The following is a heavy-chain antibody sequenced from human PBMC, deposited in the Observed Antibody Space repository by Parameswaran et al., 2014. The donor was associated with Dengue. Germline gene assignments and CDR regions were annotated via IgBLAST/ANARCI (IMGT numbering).Heavy chain of an antibody. D-gene: IGHD2-15*01. Sequence: WVRQAPGQGLEWMGWINPNSGGTNYAQKFQGRVTMTRDTSISTAYMELSRLRSDDTAVYYCASEGSLWQQDHKGQGYCSGGSCYGENGMDVWGQGTTVTVSS. V-gene: IGHV1-2*02. CDR2: INPNSGGT. CDR3: ASEGSLWQQDHKGQGYCSGGSCYGENGMDV. J-gene: IGHJ6*02.